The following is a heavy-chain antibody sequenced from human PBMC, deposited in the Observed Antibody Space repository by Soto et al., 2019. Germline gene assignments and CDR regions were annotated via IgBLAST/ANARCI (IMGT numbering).Heavy chain of an antibody. CDR1: GGSISSYY. J-gene: IGHJ6*02. D-gene: IGHD6-6*01. Sequence: SETLSLTCTVSGGSISSYYWSWIRQPPGKGLEWIGYIYYSGSTNYNPSLKSRVTISVDTSKNQFSLKLSSVTAADTAVYYCARHIAARPRYYYYGMDVWGQGTTVTVS. CDR3: ARHIAARPRYYYYGMDV. CDR2: IYYSGST. V-gene: IGHV4-59*01.